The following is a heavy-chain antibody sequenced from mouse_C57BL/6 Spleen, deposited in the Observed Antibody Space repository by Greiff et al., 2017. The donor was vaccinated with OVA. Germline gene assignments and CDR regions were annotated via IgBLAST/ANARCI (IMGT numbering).Heavy chain of an antibody. CDR3: ARSYSPYYAMDY. J-gene: IGHJ4*01. D-gene: IGHD2-12*01. CDR1: GYTFTSYW. V-gene: IGHV1-61*01. Sequence: QVQLQQPGAELVRPGSSVKLSCKASGYTFTSYWMDLVKQRPGQGLEWIGNIYPSDSETHYNQKFKDKATLTVDKSSSTAYMQLSSLTSEDSAVYYCARSYSPYYAMDYWGQGTSVTVSS. CDR2: IYPSDSET.